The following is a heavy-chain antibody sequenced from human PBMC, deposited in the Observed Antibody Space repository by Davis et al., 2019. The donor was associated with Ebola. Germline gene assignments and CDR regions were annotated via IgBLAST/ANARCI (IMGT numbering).Heavy chain of an antibody. CDR2: ISSSSSTI. J-gene: IGHJ6*02. Sequence: GESLKISCAASGFTVSSYSMNWVRQAPGKGLEWVSYISSSSSTIYYADSVKGRFTISRDNAKNSLYLQMNSLRDEDTAVYYCARRRGYSYGPDYYYYYGMDVWGQGTTVTVSS. D-gene: IGHD5-18*01. V-gene: IGHV3-48*02. CDR1: GFTVSSYS. CDR3: ARRRGYSYGPDYYYYYGMDV.